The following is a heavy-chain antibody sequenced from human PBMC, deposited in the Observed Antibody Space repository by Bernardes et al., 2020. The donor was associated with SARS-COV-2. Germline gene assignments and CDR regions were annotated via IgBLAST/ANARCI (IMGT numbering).Heavy chain of an antibody. D-gene: IGHD3-10*01. CDR2: IYPGDSDT. CDR3: ASRGGRYYYYMDV. V-gene: IGHV5-51*01. Sequence: GESLKISCKGSGHSFSNYWIGWVRQMPGKGLEWMGIIYPGDSDTRYSPSFQGQVTISADKSISTAYLQWNSLKASDTAVYYCASRGGRYYYYMDVWGKGTTVTVS. CDR1: GHSFSNYW. J-gene: IGHJ6*03.